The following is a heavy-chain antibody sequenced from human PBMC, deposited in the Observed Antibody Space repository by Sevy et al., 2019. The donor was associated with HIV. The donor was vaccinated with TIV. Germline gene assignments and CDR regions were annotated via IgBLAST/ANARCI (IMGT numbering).Heavy chain of an antibody. V-gene: IGHV4-4*07. CDR1: GDSISSYY. D-gene: IGHD3-3*01. J-gene: IGHJ4*02. CDR2: IYDSVSA. Sequence: SETLSLTCSVSGDSISSYYWSWIRQPAGKGLEWIGRIYDSVSATYEPSLKSRVTMSLDTSKNQFSLKLNSVTAADTAVYYCARDRVTIFGVSIDYYFDYWGQGTLVTVSS. CDR3: ARDRVTIFGVSIDYYFDY.